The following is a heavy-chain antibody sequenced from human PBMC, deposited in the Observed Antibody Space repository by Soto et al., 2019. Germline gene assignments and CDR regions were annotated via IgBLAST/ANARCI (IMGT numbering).Heavy chain of an antibody. CDR3: ARVRGPYCGGYCYPPTPNCFDS. CDR1: GGSISSGGYS. D-gene: IGHD2-21*02. Sequence: SETLSLTCAVSGGSISSGGYSWSWIRQPPGKGLEWIGYIYHSGSTYYNPTLKSRVTISVDRSKNQFSLKLSSVTAADTAVYYCARVRGPYCGGYCYPPTPNCFDSWGQGTLVTVSS. J-gene: IGHJ5*01. V-gene: IGHV4-30-2*01. CDR2: IYHSGST.